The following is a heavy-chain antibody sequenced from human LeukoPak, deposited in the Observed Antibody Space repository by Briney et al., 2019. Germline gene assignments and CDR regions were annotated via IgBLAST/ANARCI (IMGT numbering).Heavy chain of an antibody. J-gene: IGHJ4*02. V-gene: IGHV6-1*01. CDR2: TYYRSKWYY. D-gene: IGHD1-26*01. CDR3: ARDPVGGSTIFDY. CDR1: GDSVSSNSAA. Sequence: QPLSLPSAISGDSVSSNSAAWNWIRQSPSRGLEWLGRTYYRSKWYYDYAVAVKSRISINPDTSKNQFSLQLSSVTPEDTAVYYCARDPVGGSTIFDYWGQGTLVTVSS.